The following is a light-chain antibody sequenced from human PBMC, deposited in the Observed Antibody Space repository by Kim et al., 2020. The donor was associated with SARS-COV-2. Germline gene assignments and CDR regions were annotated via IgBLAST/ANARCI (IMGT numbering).Light chain of an antibody. J-gene: IGLJ3*02. CDR2: TDD. CDR3: ATWDDSLDVWR. CDR1: SFNIGSNT. Sequence: GQSVTISSSGSSFNIGSNTVNWYRKFPGTAPQRLIVTDDRRPVGVSARVSCFKSGTSASLAISALRCEDEAAYYCATWDDSLDVWRFGGGTKGTVL. V-gene: IGLV1-44*01.